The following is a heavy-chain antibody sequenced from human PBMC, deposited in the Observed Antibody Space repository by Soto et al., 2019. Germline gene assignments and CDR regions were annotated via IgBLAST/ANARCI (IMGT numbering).Heavy chain of an antibody. CDR2: ISYDGSNK. V-gene: IGHV3-30-3*01. CDR1: GFTFSSYA. D-gene: IGHD5-18*01. CDR3: ARDTAMGPPFYGMDV. J-gene: IGHJ6*02. Sequence: PGGSLRLSCAASGFTFSSYAMHWVRQAPGKGLEWVAVISYDGSNKYYADPVKGRFTISRDNSKNTLYLQMNSLRAEDTAVYYCARDTAMGPPFYGMDVWGQGTTVTVSS.